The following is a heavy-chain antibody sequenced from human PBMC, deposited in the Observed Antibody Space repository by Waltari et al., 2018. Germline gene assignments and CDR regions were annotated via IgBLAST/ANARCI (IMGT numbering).Heavy chain of an antibody. D-gene: IGHD3-10*01. CDR2: INHSGST. CDR1: GGSFSGYY. V-gene: IGHV4-34*01. J-gene: IGHJ3*02. CDR3: ARGQRIGGGDDAFDI. Sequence: QVQLQQWGAGLLKPSETLSLTCAVYGGSFSGYYWSWIRQPPGKGLESIGEINHSGSTNYNPSLKSRVTISVDTFKNQFSLKLSSVTAADTAVYYCARGQRIGGGDDAFDIWGQGTMVTVSS.